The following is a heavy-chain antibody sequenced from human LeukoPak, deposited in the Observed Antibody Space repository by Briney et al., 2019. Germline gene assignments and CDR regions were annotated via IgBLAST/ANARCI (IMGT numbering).Heavy chain of an antibody. CDR3: ARSSYGGTDY. V-gene: IGHV4-39*07. Sequence: SETLSLTCTVSGGSISSSSYYWGWIRQPPGKGLEWIGEIYHSGSTNYNPSLKSRVTISVDKSKNQFSLKLSSVTAADTAVYYCARSSYGGTDYWGQGTLVTVSS. CDR1: GGSISSSSYY. D-gene: IGHD2/OR15-2a*01. CDR2: IYHSGST. J-gene: IGHJ4*02.